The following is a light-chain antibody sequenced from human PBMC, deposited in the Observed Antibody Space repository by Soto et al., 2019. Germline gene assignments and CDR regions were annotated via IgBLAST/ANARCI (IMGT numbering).Light chain of an antibody. Sequence: IQMTQSPSSLSASVGDRVTITCRASQSISSYLNWYQQKPGKAPKLLIYDASSLESGVPSRFSGSGSGTEFTLTISSLQPDDFATYYCQQYDNLPLTFGGGTKVDIK. V-gene: IGKV1D-13*01. CDR1: QSISSY. CDR3: QQYDNLPLT. J-gene: IGKJ4*01. CDR2: DAS.